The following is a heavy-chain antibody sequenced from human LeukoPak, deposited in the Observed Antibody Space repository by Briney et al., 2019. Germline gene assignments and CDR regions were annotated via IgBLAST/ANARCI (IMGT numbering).Heavy chain of an antibody. J-gene: IGHJ3*02. CDR1: GYTFTGYY. V-gene: IGHV1-2*02. CDR2: INPNSGGT. Sequence: ASVKASCKASGYTFTGYYMHWVRQAPGQGLEWMGWINPNSGGTNYAQKFQGRVTMTRDTSISTAYMELSRLRSDDTAVYYCARKYCGGDCYSGAGAFDIWGQGTMVTVSS. CDR3: ARKYCGGDCYSGAGAFDI. D-gene: IGHD2-21*02.